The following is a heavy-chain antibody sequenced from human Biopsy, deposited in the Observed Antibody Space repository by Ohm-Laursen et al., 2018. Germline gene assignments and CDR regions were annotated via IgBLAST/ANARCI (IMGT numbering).Heavy chain of an antibody. Sequence: SLRLSCTSPGFTFSSYSMNWDRQAPGKGLEWVSFISSGSSPIYYADSVKGRFTISRDDAKNSLYLQMNSLRAEDTAVYYCARGRTGGWGQGTLVTVSS. D-gene: IGHD1/OR15-1a*01. CDR1: GFTFSSYS. CDR2: ISSGSSPI. V-gene: IGHV3-48*01. J-gene: IGHJ4*02. CDR3: ARGRTGG.